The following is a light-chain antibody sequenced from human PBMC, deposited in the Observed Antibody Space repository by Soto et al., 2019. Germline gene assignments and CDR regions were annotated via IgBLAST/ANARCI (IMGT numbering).Light chain of an antibody. Sequence: QTVVTQEPSFSVSPGGTITLTCGLTSGSVSTTYYPSWYQQTPGQAPRTLIYSTNTRSSGVPDRFSGSILGNKAALTVTGAQADDESIYYCVLYMGSGIWVFCGGTKLTVL. V-gene: IGLV8-61*01. CDR3: VLYMGSGIWV. J-gene: IGLJ3*02. CDR1: SGSVSTTYY. CDR2: STN.